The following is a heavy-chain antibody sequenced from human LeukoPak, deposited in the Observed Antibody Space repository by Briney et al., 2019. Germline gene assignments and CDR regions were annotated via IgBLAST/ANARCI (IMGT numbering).Heavy chain of an antibody. CDR1: GFTFDDYG. J-gene: IGHJ4*02. Sequence: GGSLRLSCAASGFTFDDYGMSWVRQAPGKGLEWVSGINWNGGSTGYADSVKGRFTISRDNAKNSLYLQMNSLRAEDTALYYCARDRALWSGYYSDYWGQGTLVTVSS. CDR2: INWNGGST. V-gene: IGHV3-20*04. D-gene: IGHD3-3*01. CDR3: ARDRALWSGYYSDY.